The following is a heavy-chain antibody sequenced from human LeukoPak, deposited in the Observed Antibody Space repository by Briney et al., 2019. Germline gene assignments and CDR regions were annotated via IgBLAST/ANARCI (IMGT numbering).Heavy chain of an antibody. J-gene: IGHJ4*02. Sequence: GGSLRLSCAASGFTFSSSAMHWVRQAPGKGLEWVSFISRSSDLIYYADSVKGRFTISRDNAENSLYLQMNNLRVEDTAMYYCAGGTGFIIKDWGQGTLVTVSS. CDR1: GFTFSSSA. CDR2: ISRSSDLI. D-gene: IGHD3-9*01. V-gene: IGHV3-48*01. CDR3: AGGTGFIIKD.